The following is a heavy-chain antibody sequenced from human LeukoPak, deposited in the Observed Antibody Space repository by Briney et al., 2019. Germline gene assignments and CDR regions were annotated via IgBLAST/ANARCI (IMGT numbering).Heavy chain of an antibody. J-gene: IGHJ6*03. CDR1: GFTFSSYA. CDR3: AREQQLASYYYYYYYMDV. V-gene: IGHV3-23*01. Sequence: GSLRLSCAASGFTFSSYAMSWVRQAPGKGLEWVSAISGSGGSTYSADSVKGRFTISRDNSKNTLYLQMNSLRAEDTAVYYCAREQQLASYYYYYYYMDVWGKGTTVTISS. D-gene: IGHD6-13*01. CDR2: ISGSGGST.